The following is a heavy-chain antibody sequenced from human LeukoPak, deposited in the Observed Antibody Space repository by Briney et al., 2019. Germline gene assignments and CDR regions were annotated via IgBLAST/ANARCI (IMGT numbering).Heavy chain of an antibody. Sequence: SETLSLTCAVYGGSFSGYYWSWIRQPPGKGLEWIGEINHSGSTNYNPSLKSRVTISVDTSKNQFSLKLSSVTAADTAVYYCARLKFIWPRSVFDYWGQGTLVTVSS. J-gene: IGHJ4*02. CDR1: GGSFSGYY. CDR3: ARLKFIWPRSVFDY. CDR2: INHSGST. V-gene: IGHV4-34*01. D-gene: IGHD2-15*01.